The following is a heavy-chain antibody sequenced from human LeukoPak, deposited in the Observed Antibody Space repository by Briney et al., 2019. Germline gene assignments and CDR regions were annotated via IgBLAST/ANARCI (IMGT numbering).Heavy chain of an antibody. D-gene: IGHD3-10*01. CDR3: AKVSLLLWFGNDAFDI. Sequence: GGSLRLSCAASGFTFSTYAMHWVRQAPGKGLEWVAVIAFDGSNDHSTDSVKGRFGISRDNSKNTVYLQMNSLRAEDTAVYYCAKVSLLLWFGNDAFDIWGQGTMVTVSS. V-gene: IGHV3-30*09. J-gene: IGHJ3*02. CDR1: GFTFSTYA. CDR2: IAFDGSND.